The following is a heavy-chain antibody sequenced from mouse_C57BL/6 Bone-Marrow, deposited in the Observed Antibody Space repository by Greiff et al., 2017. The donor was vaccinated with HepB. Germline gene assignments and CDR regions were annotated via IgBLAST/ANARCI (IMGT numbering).Heavy chain of an antibody. V-gene: IGHV1-82*01. CDR2: IYPGDGDT. CDR3: ARSYYDYDEDGVSFGAY. Sequence: VQLQESGPELVKPGASVKISCKASGYAFSSSWMNWVKQRPGKGLEWIGRIYPGDGDTNYNGKFKGKATLTADKSSSTAYMQLSSLTSEDSAVYFCARSYYDYDEDGVSFGAYWGQGTLVTVSA. J-gene: IGHJ3*01. CDR1: GYAFSSSW. D-gene: IGHD2-4*01.